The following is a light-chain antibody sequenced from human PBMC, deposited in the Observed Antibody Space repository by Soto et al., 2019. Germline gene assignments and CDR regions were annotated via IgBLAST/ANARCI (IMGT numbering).Light chain of an antibody. CDR3: SSYTSSRTYV. J-gene: IGLJ1*01. CDR1: SSGVGDYNY. CDR2: DVS. V-gene: IGLV2-14*01. Sequence: SVLTQPASVSGSPGQSITISCTGSSSGVGDYNYVSWYQQYPGKAPKLMIYDVSNRPSGVSNRFSGSKSGSTASLTISGLQSEDEADYYCSSYTSSRTYVFGTGTKVTVL.